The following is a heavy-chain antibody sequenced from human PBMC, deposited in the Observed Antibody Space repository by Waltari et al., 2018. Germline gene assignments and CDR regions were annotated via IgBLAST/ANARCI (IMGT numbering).Heavy chain of an antibody. Sequence: QVQLVQSGAEVKKPGSSVKVSCKASGGPFSSYTISWVRQAPGQGLEWMGRIIPILGIANYAQKFQGRVTITADKSTSTAYMELSSLRSEDTAVYYCNYYDSSGYPMNPGAFDIWGQGTMVTVSS. CDR2: IIPILGIA. D-gene: IGHD3-22*01. J-gene: IGHJ3*02. V-gene: IGHV1-69*02. CDR3: NYYDSSGYPMNPGAFDI. CDR1: GGPFSSYT.